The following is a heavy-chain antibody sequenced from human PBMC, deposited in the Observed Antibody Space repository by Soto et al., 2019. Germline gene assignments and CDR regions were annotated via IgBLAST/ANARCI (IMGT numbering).Heavy chain of an antibody. J-gene: IGHJ6*02. Sequence: ASVKVSCKASGYTFTSYDINWVRQATGQGLEWMGWMNPNSGNTGYAQKFQGRVTMTRNTSISTAYMELSSLRSEDTAVYYCAREAPRVRYGGYDYVLVSDYGMGVWGQGTTVTVSS. CDR1: GYTFTSYD. CDR2: MNPNSGNT. CDR3: AREAPRVRYGGYDYVLVSDYGMGV. D-gene: IGHD5-12*01. V-gene: IGHV1-8*01.